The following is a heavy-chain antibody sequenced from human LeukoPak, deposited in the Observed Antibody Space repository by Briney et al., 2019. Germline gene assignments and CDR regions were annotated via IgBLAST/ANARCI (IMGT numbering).Heavy chain of an antibody. CDR2: IKQDGSEK. CDR1: GFTFSSYW. V-gene: IGHV3-7*01. Sequence: GGSLRLSCAASGFTFSSYWMSWVRQAPGKGLEWVANIKQDGSEKYYVDSVKGRLTISRDNAKNSLYLQMNSLRAEDTAVYYCASDYTYCGGDCYSGYWGQGTLVTVSS. CDR3: ASDYTYCGGDCYSGY. J-gene: IGHJ4*02. D-gene: IGHD2-21*02.